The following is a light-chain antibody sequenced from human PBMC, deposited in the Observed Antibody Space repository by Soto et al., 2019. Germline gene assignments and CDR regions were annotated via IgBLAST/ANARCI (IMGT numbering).Light chain of an antibody. V-gene: IGKV3-20*01. Sequence: EIVMTQSPGTLSLSPVDRVTLSCTASQSVSSTYLAWYQQKPGLGPRLLIYGASTRATGIPDRFSGSVYGTDFNLTISRLDTDDFAVYYCQQYGRSPITFGQGTRLEIK. CDR3: QQYGRSPIT. CDR2: GAS. J-gene: IGKJ5*01. CDR1: QSVSSTY.